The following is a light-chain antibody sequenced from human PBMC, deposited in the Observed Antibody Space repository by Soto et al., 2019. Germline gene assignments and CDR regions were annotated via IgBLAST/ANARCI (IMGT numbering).Light chain of an antibody. CDR1: SGHSSYA. CDR3: QTWDTGMRVV. J-gene: IGLJ2*01. CDR2: LNIDGSH. Sequence: QSVLTQSPSASASLGASVKLTCTLSSGHSSYAIAWHQQQPEKGPRYLMKLNIDGSHSKGDGIPDRFSGSSSGAERYLTISSLQSEDEADYYCQTWDTGMRVVFGGGTKLTVL. V-gene: IGLV4-69*01.